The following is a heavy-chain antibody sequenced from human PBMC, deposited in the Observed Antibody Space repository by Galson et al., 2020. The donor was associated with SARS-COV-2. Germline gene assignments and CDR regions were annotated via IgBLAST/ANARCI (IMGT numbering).Heavy chain of an antibody. CDR1: GFTFSNAW. CDR2: IKSKTDGGTT. V-gene: IGHV3-15*01. CDR3: TTDPGATYYDILTGYYLLDY. D-gene: IGHD3-9*01. Sequence: GGSLRLSCAASGFTFSNAWMSWVRQAPGKGLEWVGRIKSKTDGGTTDYAAPVKGRFTISRDDSKNTLYLQMNSLKTEDTAVYYCTTDPGATYYDILTGYYLLDYWGQGTLVTGSS. J-gene: IGHJ4*02.